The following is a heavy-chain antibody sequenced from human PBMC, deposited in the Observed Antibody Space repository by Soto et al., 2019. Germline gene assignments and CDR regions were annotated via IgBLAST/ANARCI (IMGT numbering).Heavy chain of an antibody. CDR2: IYYSGST. J-gene: IGHJ4*02. CDR1: GGSIISGGYY. Sequence: PSETLSLTCTVSGGSIISGGYYWSLIRQHPGKGLEWIGYIYYSGSTYYNPSLKSRVTTSVDTSKNQFSLKLSSVTAADTAVYYCAAQQDYYDSSGPFDYWGQGTLVTVSS. CDR3: AAQQDYYDSSGPFDY. V-gene: IGHV4-31*03. D-gene: IGHD3-22*01.